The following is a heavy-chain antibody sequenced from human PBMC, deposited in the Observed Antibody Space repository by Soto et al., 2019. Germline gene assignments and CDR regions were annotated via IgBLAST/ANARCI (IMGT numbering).Heavy chain of an antibody. J-gene: IGHJ4*02. CDR3: EKGGLGDCSTTSCLFHFDY. V-gene: IGHV3-23*01. CDR2: ISDSGST. CDR1: GFTFSRYA. D-gene: IGHD2-2*01. Sequence: GGSLRLSCTASGFTFSRYAMSWVRQAPGKGLEWVSTISDSGSTYYAESVKGRLTISRDNAKHTLYLQMNSLRAEDTAGYYCEKGGLGDCSTTSCLFHFDYWGRGALVTVSS.